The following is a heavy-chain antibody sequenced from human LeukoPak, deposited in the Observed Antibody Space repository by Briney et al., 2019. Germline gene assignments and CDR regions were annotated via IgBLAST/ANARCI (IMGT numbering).Heavy chain of an antibody. J-gene: IGHJ4*02. CDR3: ARGYYYSRTYYLSFFDH. CDR1: GFTFNKYW. CDR2: INQDDSQI. V-gene: IGHV3-7*01. D-gene: IGHD3-10*01. Sequence: PGGSLRLSCAASGFTFNKYWLTWVRQAPGEGLEWVANINQDDSQIYYLESVEGRFTITRDNAKNSLHLQMNSLRAEYTAIYYCARGYYYSRTYYLSFFDHWGQGTLVTVSS.